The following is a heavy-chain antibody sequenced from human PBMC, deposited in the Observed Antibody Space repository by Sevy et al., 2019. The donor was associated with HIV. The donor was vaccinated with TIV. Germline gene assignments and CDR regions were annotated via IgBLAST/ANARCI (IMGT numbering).Heavy chain of an antibody. V-gene: IGHV1-18*01. CDR3: ARVAAIAAAGTGGYYFDY. CDR1: GYTFTSYG. D-gene: IGHD6-13*01. J-gene: IGHJ4*02. Sequence: PSVKVSCKASGYTFTSYGISWVRQAPGQGLEWMGWISANNGNTNYAQKLQGRVTMTTDTSTSTAYMELRSLRSDDTAVYYCARVAAIAAAGTGGYYFDYWGQGTLVTVSS. CDR2: ISANNGNT.